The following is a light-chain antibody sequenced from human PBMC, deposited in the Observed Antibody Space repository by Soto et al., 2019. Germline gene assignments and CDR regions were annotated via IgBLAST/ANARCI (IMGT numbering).Light chain of an antibody. CDR1: QSVSSSY. CDR2: GAS. CDR3: QQYGSSPPYT. J-gene: IGKJ2*01. Sequence: EIVLTQSPGTLSLSPGERATLSCRASQSVSSSYLAWYQQNPGQAPRLLIYGASSRATGIPDMFSGSGSGTDFTLTISRLEPEDFAVYYCQQYGSSPPYTFGQGTKLEIK. V-gene: IGKV3-20*01.